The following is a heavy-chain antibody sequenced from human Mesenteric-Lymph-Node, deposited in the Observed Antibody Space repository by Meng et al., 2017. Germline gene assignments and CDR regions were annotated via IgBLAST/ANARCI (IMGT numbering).Heavy chain of an antibody. CDR3: ARHGSSFQLCDYYYYGMDV. Sequence: KVSCKGSGYSFTSYWIGWVRQMPGKGLEWMGIIYPGDSDTRYSPSFQGQVTISADKSIGTAYLQWSSLKASDTAMYYCARHGSSFQLCDYYYYGMDVWGQGTTVTVSS. CDR2: IYPGDSDT. D-gene: IGHD3-16*01. J-gene: IGHJ6*02. CDR1: GYSFTSYW. V-gene: IGHV5-51*01.